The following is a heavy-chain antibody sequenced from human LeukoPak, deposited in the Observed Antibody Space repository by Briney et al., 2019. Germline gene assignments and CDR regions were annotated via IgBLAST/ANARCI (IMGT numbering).Heavy chain of an antibody. D-gene: IGHD3-10*01. J-gene: IGHJ3*02. V-gene: IGHV3-48*01. CDR1: GFTFSSYS. CDR2: ISSSRSSI. CDR3: ARAATRGRGAFDI. Sequence: PGGSLRLSCAASGFTFSSYSMNWVRQAPGKGLEWVSYISSSRSSIFYADSVKGRFAISRDNAKNSLYLQMNSLRAEDTAVYYCARAATRGRGAFDIWGQGTMVTVSS.